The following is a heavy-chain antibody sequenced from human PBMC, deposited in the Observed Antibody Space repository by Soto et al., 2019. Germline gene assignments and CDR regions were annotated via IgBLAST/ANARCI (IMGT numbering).Heavy chain of an antibody. V-gene: IGHV3-53*01. D-gene: IGHD1-7*01. Sequence: CVRLPCAASRFTLSTNYMSWVHLAPGKGMEWVSVIYSGGSTYYADSVKDRFTISRDNSKSPLYLQMNGLRAEDTAVYYCARGGSRRLELLFVFDSWGQGTLVTVSS. J-gene: IGHJ4*02. CDR2: IYSGGST. CDR3: ARGGSRRLELLFVFDS. CDR1: RFTLSTNY.